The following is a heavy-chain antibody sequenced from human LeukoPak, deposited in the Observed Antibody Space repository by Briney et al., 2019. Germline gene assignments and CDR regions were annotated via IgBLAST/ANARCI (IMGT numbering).Heavy chain of an antibody. Sequence: SETLSLTCTVSGGSISSGGYYWSRIRQHPGKGLEWIGYIYYSGSTYYNPSLKSRVTISVDTSKNQFSLKLSSVTAADTAVYYCARVLRPYGMDVWGQGTTVTVSS. J-gene: IGHJ6*02. CDR1: GGSISSGGYY. CDR2: IYYSGST. V-gene: IGHV4-31*03. CDR3: ARVLRPYGMDV.